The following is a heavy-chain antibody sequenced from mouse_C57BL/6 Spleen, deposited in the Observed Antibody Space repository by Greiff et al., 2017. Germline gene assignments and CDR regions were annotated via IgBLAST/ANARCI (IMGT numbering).Heavy chain of an antibody. CDR1: GYSFTGYY. Sequence: VPLQQSGPELVKPGASVKISCKASGYSFTGYYMNWVKQSPEKSLEWIGELKPSTGGTTYNQKFKAKATLTVDKSSSTAYMQLKSLTSEDSAVYYCARPGGLRLYYAMDYWGQGTSVTVAS. D-gene: IGHD1-2*01. V-gene: IGHV1-42*01. J-gene: IGHJ4*01. CDR2: LKPSTGGT. CDR3: ARPGGLRLYYAMDY.